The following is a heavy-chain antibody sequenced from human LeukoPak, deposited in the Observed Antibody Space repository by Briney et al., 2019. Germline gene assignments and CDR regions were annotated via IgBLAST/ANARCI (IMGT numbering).Heavy chain of an antibody. CDR1: GYTFTSYY. J-gene: IGHJ4*02. CDR3: ASSRGYCSSTSCPNSPFDY. CDR2: INPNSGGT. V-gene: IGHV1-2*02. D-gene: IGHD2-2*01. Sequence: GASVKVSCKASGYTFTSYYMHWVRQAPGQGLEWMGWINPNSGGTNYAQKFQGRVTMTRDTSISTAYMELSRLRSDDTAVYYCASSRGYCSSTSCPNSPFDYWGRGTLVTVSS.